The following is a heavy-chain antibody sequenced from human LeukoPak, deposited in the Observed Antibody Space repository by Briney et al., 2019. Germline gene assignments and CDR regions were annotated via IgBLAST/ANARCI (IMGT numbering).Heavy chain of an antibody. CDR3: AKDSPRRGPLGGPFDY. V-gene: IGHV3-20*04. Sequence: GGSLRLSCSASGFTFDDYGMSWVRQAPGKGLEWVSGIDRNGDSTGYADSVEGRFTISRDNAKNSLYLQMNSLRAEDTAVYYCAKDSPRRGPLGGPFDYWGQGTLVTVSS. J-gene: IGHJ4*02. D-gene: IGHD2-15*01. CDR1: GFTFDDYG. CDR2: IDRNGDST.